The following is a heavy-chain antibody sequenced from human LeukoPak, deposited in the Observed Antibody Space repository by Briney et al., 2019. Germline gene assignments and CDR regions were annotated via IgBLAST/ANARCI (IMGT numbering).Heavy chain of an antibody. V-gene: IGHV3-64*01. CDR1: GFTFSTYA. J-gene: IGHJ4*02. D-gene: IGHD4-23*01. CDR3: ARDLPYGGNLGDY. Sequence: GGSLRLSCAASGFTFSTYAMHWVRQAPGKGLEYVSAISSNGDSAYYANSVKGRFTVSRDNSKNTLYLQMDSLRAEDMAMYYCARDLPYGGNLGDYWGQRPLVSVSS. CDR2: ISSNGDSA.